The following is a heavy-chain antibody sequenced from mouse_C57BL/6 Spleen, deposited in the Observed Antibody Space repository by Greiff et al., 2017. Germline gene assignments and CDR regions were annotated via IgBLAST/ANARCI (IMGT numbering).Heavy chain of an antibody. CDR3: ARGTVVATDYYAMDY. D-gene: IGHD1-1*01. CDR1: GYTFTDYY. CDR2: INPNNGGT. J-gene: IGHJ4*01. Sequence: EVQLQQSGPELVKPGASVKISCKASGYTFTDYYMNWVKQSHGKSLEWIGDINPNNGGTSYNQKFKGKATLTVDKSSSTAYMELRSLTSEDSAVYYCARGTVVATDYYAMDYWGQGTSVTVSS. V-gene: IGHV1-26*01.